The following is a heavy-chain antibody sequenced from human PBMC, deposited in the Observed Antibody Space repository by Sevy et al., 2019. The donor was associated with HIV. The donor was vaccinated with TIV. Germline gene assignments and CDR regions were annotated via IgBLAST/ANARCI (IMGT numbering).Heavy chain of an antibody. CDR1: GFTFSSYG. Sequence: GGSLRLSCAASGFTFSSYGMHWVRQAPGKGLEWVAVISDDGSNKYYADSVKGRFTISRDISKNMLFLQMNSLIAEDRAVDYCAIDAGDGYNFWGGAFDIWGQGTMVTVSS. CDR3: AIDAGDGYNFWGGAFDI. V-gene: IGHV3-30*03. D-gene: IGHD3-3*01. CDR2: ISDDGSNK. J-gene: IGHJ3*02.